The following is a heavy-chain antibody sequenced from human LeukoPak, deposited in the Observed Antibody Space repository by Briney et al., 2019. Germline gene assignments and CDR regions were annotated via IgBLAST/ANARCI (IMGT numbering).Heavy chain of an antibody. CDR2: IYYSGST. CDR3: ARPLKHYGSGSYYLAY. V-gene: IGHV4-39*01. Sequence: SETLSLTCTVSGGSISSSSYHWGWIRQPPGKGLEWIGSIYYSGSTYYNPSLKSRVTISVDTSKNQFSLKLSSVTAADTAVYYCARPLKHYGSGSYYLAYWGQGTLVAVSS. J-gene: IGHJ4*02. D-gene: IGHD3-10*01. CDR1: GGSISSSSYH.